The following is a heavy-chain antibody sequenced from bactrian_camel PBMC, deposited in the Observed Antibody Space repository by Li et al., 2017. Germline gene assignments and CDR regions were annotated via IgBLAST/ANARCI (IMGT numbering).Heavy chain of an antibody. CDR2: HHSTAGT. V-gene: IGHV3S55*01. D-gene: IGHD2*01. Sequence: VQLVESGGGSVQAGGSLRLSCTASGLSFGSNSVAWFRQASGKEREGVARHHSTAGTLYIDSVKGRFTISRDNAKNTLYLQLNSLKTEDTAMYYCQIWEGTGRRCPASRGQGTQVTGS. CDR3: QIWEGTGRRCPAS. J-gene: IGHJ4*01. CDR1: GLSFGSNS.